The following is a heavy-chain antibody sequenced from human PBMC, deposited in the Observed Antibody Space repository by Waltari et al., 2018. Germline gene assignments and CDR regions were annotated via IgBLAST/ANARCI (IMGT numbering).Heavy chain of an antibody. Sequence: QLQLQESGSGLVKPSQTLSLTCAVSGGSISSGGYSWSWIRQPPGKGLEWIGYIYHSGSTYYNPSLKSRVTISVDRSKNQFSLKLSSVTAADTAVFYCARGGGIAARPYFDYWGQGTLVTVSS. D-gene: IGHD6-6*01. CDR3: ARGGGIAARPYFDY. V-gene: IGHV4-30-2*01. J-gene: IGHJ4*02. CDR1: GGSISSGGYS. CDR2: IYHSGST.